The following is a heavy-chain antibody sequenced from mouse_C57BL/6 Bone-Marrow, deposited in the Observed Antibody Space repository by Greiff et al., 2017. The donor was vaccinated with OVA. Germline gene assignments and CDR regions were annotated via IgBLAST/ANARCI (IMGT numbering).Heavy chain of an antibody. CDR1: GYTFTSYT. CDR3: ARWNYGNYVWFAY. V-gene: IGHV1-4*01. D-gene: IGHD2-1*01. CDR2: INPSSGYT. J-gene: IGHJ3*01. Sequence: QVQLKESGAELARPGASVKMSCKASGYTFTSYTMHWVKQRPGQGLEWIGYINPSSGYTKYNQKFKDKATLTADKSSSTAYMQLSSLTSEDSAVYYCARWNYGNYVWFAYWGQGTLVTVSA.